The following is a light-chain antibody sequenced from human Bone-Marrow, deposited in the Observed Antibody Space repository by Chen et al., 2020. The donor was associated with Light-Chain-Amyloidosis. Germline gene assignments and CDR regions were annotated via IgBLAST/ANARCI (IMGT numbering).Light chain of an antibody. CDR2: EVT. CDR1: SSDVGGYDI. Sequence: QSALTQPAPVTGAPGPLNTISCTGTSSDVGGYDIVSWYRQHPGKAPKLLIFEVTKRPSGVSNRFSGSKSGNTASLTISGLRTEDAADYYCCAYRGGSFPYVFGPGTKVTVL. CDR3: CAYRGGSFPYV. V-gene: IGLV2-23*02. J-gene: IGLJ1*01.